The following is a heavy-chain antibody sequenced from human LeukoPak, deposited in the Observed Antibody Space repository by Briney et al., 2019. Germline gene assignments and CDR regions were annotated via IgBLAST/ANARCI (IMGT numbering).Heavy chain of an antibody. Sequence: ASVKVSCKASGYTFTSYGISWVRQAPGQGLEWMGWISAYNGNTNYAQKLQGRVTMTTDTSTSTAYMELRSLRSDDTAVYYCARAKGSGWYNVWYYYYYMDVWGKGTTVTVSS. CDR2: ISAYNGNT. CDR3: ARAKGSGWYNVWYYYYYMDV. D-gene: IGHD6-19*01. J-gene: IGHJ6*03. CDR1: GYTFTSYG. V-gene: IGHV1-18*01.